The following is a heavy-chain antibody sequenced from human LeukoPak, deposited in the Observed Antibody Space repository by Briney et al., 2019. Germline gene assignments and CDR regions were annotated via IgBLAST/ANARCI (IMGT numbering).Heavy chain of an antibody. CDR2: FDPEDGET. J-gene: IGHJ5*02. Sequence: HRASVKVSCKVSGYTLTELSMHWVRQAPGKGLEWMGGFDPEDGETIYAQKFQGRVTMTEDTSTDTAYMELSSLRSEDTAVYYCARDNCGGDCYSPNWFDPWGQGTLVTVSS. V-gene: IGHV1-24*01. D-gene: IGHD2-21*02. CDR1: GYTLTELS. CDR3: ARDNCGGDCYSPNWFDP.